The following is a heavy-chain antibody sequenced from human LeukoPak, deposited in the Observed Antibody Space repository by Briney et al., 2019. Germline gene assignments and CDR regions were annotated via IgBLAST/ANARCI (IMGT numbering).Heavy chain of an antibody. J-gene: IGHJ4*02. CDR3: AKVMGAYDFWSGYDY. CDR1: GFTFSSYA. CDR2: ISYDGSNK. D-gene: IGHD3-3*01. Sequence: GGSLRLSCAASGFTFSSYAMHWVRQAPGKGLEWVAVISYDGSNKYYADSVKGRLTISRDNSKNTLYLQMNSLRAEDTAVYYCAKVMGAYDFWSGYDYWGQGTLVTVSS. V-gene: IGHV3-30-3*01.